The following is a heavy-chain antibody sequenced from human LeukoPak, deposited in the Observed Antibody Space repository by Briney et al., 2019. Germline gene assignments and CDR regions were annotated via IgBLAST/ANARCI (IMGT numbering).Heavy chain of an antibody. CDR1: GYTFSTYA. CDR3: ARDPNAMVTSLFGY. CDR2: VSAYYGNT. J-gene: IGHJ4*02. D-gene: IGHD5-18*01. V-gene: IGHV1-18*01. Sequence: GASVKVSCKASGYTFSTYAISWVRQAPGQGLEWMGWVSAYYGNTTYAEKFQGRVTMTTDTSTSTAYMELRSVRSDDTAVYYCARDPNAMVTSLFGYWGQGTLVTVSS.